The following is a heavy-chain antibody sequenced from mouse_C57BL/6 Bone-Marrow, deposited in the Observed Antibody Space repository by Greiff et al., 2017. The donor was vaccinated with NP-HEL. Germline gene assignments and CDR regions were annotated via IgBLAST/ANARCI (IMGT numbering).Heavy chain of an antibody. CDR1: GYSITSGYD. CDR2: ISYSGST. V-gene: IGHV3-1*01. J-gene: IGHJ4*01. D-gene: IGHD4-1*01. CDR3: ARGGRLVYAMDY. Sequence: EVKLLESGPGMVKPSQSLSLTCTVTGYSITSGYDWHWIRHFPGNKLEWMGYISYSGSTNYNPSPKSRISITHDTSKNHFFLKLNSVTTEDTATYYCARGGRLVYAMDYWGQGTSVTVSS.